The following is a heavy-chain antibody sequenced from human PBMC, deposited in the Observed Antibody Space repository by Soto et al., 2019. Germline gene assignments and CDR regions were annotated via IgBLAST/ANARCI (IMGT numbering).Heavy chain of an antibody. J-gene: IGHJ5*02. D-gene: IGHD6-13*01. Sequence: KPSETLSLTCTVSGGSISSSSYYWGWIRQPPGKGLEWIGSIYYSGSTYYNPSLKSRVTISVDTSKNQFSLKLSSVTAADTAVYYCARSVGSSWPNWFDPWGQGTLVTVSS. CDR1: GGSISSSSYY. CDR3: ARSVGSSWPNWFDP. V-gene: IGHV4-39*01. CDR2: IYYSGST.